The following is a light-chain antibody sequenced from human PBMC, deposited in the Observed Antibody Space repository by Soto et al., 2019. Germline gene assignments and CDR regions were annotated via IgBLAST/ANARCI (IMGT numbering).Light chain of an antibody. CDR3: HQRQSWPRT. J-gene: IGKJ1*01. V-gene: IGKV3-11*01. CDR1: QAVNTR. Sequence: EILLTQSPATLSSFPGARVTLACRASQAVNTRLAWYQHKPGKAPRLLIYLASNRDAGVPARFSGSGSGTDFTLTISKVEPEDFEVYSCHQRQSWPRTFGQGTKVDIK. CDR2: LAS.